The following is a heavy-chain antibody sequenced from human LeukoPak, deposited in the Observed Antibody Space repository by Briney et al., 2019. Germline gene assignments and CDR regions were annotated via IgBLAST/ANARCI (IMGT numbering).Heavy chain of an antibody. CDR2: IYFSGST. V-gene: IGHV4-39*07. Sequence: KPSETLSLTCAVSGGSISSTTYYWGWIRQPPGKGLEWIGIIYFSGSTYYNPSLKSRVTISVDTSKNHFSLKLSSVTAADTAVYYCARDLRGGALDYYYYYYMDVWGKGTTVTVSS. D-gene: IGHD3-10*01. J-gene: IGHJ6*03. CDR3: ARDLRGGALDYYYYYYMDV. CDR1: GGSISSTTYY.